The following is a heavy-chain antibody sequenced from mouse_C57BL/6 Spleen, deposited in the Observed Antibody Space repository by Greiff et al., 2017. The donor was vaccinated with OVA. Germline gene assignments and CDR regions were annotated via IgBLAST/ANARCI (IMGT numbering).Heavy chain of an antibody. J-gene: IGHJ2*01. D-gene: IGHD3-2*02. Sequence: GQLQQPGAELVKPGASLNLSCKASGYTFTSYWMHWVKQRPGQGLEWIGMIHPNSGSTNYNEKFKSKATLTVDKSSSTAYMQLSSLTSEDSAVYYCARTAQAPYYFDDWGQGTTLTVSS. CDR2: IHPNSGST. CDR1: GYTFTSYW. V-gene: IGHV1-64*01. CDR3: ARTAQAPYYFDD.